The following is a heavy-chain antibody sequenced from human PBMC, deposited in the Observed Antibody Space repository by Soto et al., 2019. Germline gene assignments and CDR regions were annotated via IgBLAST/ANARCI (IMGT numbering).Heavy chain of an antibody. CDR3: ASVAVAAPDDY. J-gene: IGHJ4*02. V-gene: IGHV1-69*02. D-gene: IGHD6-19*01. CDR2: IIPILTIP. Sequence: QVQLVQSGAEVKKPGSSVKVSCKASGGTFSSLGISWVRQAPGQGLEWMGRIIPILTIPNYAQKFQGRVTITADKLTNTAYMELTSLRSEDTAVYYCASVAVAAPDDYWGQGTLVTVSS. CDR1: GGTFSSLG.